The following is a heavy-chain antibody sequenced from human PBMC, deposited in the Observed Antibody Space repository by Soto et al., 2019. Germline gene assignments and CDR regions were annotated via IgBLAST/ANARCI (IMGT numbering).Heavy chain of an antibody. V-gene: IGHV3-11*01. CDR2: ISSSGSTI. Sequence: GGSLRLSCAASGFTFSDYYMSWIRQAPGKGLEWVSYISSSGSTIYYADSVKGRFTISRDNAKNSLYLQMNSLRAEDTAVYYCAAGGPFGYIVATYFDYWGQGTLVTVSS. J-gene: IGHJ4*02. CDR1: GFTFSDYY. D-gene: IGHD5-12*01. CDR3: AAGGPFGYIVATYFDY.